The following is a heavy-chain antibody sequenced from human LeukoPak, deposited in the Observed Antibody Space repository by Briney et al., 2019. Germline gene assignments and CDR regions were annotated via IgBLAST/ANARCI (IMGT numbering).Heavy chain of an antibody. Sequence: ASVRVSCKASGYTFTSFDINWVRQATGQGPEWMGWINAGNDNTKYSQKFQDRVTITRDTSASTAYMELSSLRSEDTAMYYCASSRGYDVGGYFDYWGQGTLVTVSS. D-gene: IGHD5-12*01. CDR1: GYTFTSFD. V-gene: IGHV1-3*01. CDR3: ASSRGYDVGGYFDY. J-gene: IGHJ4*02. CDR2: INAGNDNT.